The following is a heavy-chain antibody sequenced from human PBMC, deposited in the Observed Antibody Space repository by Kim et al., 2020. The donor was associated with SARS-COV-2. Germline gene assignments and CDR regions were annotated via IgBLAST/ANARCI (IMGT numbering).Heavy chain of an antibody. J-gene: IGHJ6*02. V-gene: IGHV3-21*01. CDR2: ISSSSSYI. CDR1: GFTFSSYS. Sequence: GGSLRLSCAASGFTFSSYSMNWVRQAPGKGLEWVSSISSSSSYIYYADSVKGRFTISRDNAKNSLYLQMNSLRAEDTAVYYCARDPLYDYVWGSYWVMDVWGQGTTVTVSS. D-gene: IGHD3-16*01. CDR3: ARDPLYDYVWGSYWVMDV.